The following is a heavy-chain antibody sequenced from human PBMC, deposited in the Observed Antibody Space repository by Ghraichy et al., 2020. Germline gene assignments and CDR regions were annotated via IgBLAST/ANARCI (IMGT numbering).Heavy chain of an antibody. Sequence: SETLSLTCAVYGGSFSGYYWSWIRQPPGKGLEWIGEINHSGSTNYNPSLKSRVTISVDTSKNQFSLKLSSVTAADTAVYYCARSNFRVFGVVTKYYFDYWGQGTLVTVSS. D-gene: IGHD3-3*01. J-gene: IGHJ4*02. CDR1: GGSFSGYY. CDR3: ARSNFRVFGVVTKYYFDY. V-gene: IGHV4-34*01. CDR2: INHSGST.